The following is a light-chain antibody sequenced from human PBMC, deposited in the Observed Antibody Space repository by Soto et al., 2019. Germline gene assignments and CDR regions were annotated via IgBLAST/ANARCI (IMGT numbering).Light chain of an antibody. V-gene: IGKV4-1*01. Sequence: DIVMTQSPDSLAVALGERATINCKSSKSIFYSSNNKSYLTWYQQKPGQPPKLLIYWASTRESGVPDRFSGSGSGTDFTLTISSLQAEDVAVYYCQQYYSTPWTFGQGTKVDIK. CDR2: WAS. CDR3: QQYYSTPWT. J-gene: IGKJ1*01. CDR1: KSIFYSSNNKSY.